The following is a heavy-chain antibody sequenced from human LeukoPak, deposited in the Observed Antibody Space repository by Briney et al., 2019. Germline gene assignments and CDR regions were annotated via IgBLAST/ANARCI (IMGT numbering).Heavy chain of an antibody. CDR1: GFTFSSYW. V-gene: IGHV3-74*01. CDR2: INSDGSST. CDR3: ARDTIYGDYTFDY. D-gene: IGHD4-17*01. Sequence: GGSLRLSCAASGFTFSSYWMSWVRQAPGKGLVWVSRINSDGSSTSYADSVKGRFTISRDNAKNTLYLQMNSLRAEDTAVYYCARDTIYGDYTFDYWGQGTLVTVSS. J-gene: IGHJ4*02.